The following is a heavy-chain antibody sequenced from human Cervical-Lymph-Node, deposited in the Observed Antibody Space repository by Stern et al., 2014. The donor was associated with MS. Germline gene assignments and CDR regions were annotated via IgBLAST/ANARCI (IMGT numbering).Heavy chain of an antibody. V-gene: IGHV4-61*02. D-gene: IGHD2-2*01. CDR3: ARDRTAPSRYYGMDV. CDR1: GGSISSGSYY. Sequence: QVQLQESGPGLVKPSQTLSLTCTVSGGSISSGSYYWSWIRQPAGKGLEWIGRIYTSGSTNYNPSLKSRVTISVDTSKNQFSLKLSSVIAADTAVYYCARDRTAPSRYYGMDVWGQGTTVTVSS. CDR2: IYTSGST. J-gene: IGHJ6*02.